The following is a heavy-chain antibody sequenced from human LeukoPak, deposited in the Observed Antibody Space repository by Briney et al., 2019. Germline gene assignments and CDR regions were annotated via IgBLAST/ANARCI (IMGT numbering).Heavy chain of an antibody. V-gene: IGHV1-2*02. CDR2: INPNSGGT. Sequence: GASVKVYCKASGYTFTGYYMHWVRQAPGQGLEWMGWINPNSGGTNYAQKFQGRVTMTRDTSISTAYMELSRLRSDDTAVYYCARDPFGYSSGWYGVLATRARQIVDYWGQGTLVTVSS. J-gene: IGHJ4*02. CDR3: ARDPFGYSSGWYGVLATRARQIVDY. CDR1: GYTFTGYY. D-gene: IGHD6-19*01.